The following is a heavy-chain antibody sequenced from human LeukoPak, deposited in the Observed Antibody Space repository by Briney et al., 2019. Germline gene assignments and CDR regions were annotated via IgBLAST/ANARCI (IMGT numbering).Heavy chain of an antibody. J-gene: IGHJ4*02. CDR3: AKDLKYNWNYYFDF. CDR1: GFTFSSYA. Sequence: GGSLRLSCAASGFTFSSYAMSWVRRAPGKGLEWVSAISGSGGSTYYADSVKGRFTISRDNSKNTLYLQMNSLRAEDTAVYYCAKDLKYNWNYYFDFWGQGTLVTVSS. D-gene: IGHD1-7*01. V-gene: IGHV3-23*01. CDR2: ISGSGGST.